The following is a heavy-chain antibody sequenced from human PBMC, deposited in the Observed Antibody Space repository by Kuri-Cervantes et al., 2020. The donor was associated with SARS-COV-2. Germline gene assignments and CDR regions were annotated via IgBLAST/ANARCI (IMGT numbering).Heavy chain of an antibody. CDR1: GFTFSSYS. Sequence: GGSLRLSCAASGFTFSSYSMNWVRQAPGKGLEWVSYISSSSSTIYYADSVKGRFTISRDNAKNSLYLQMNSLRAEDTAVYYCARDYTGVVEGYYFDYWGQGTLVTVSS. V-gene: IGHV3-48*01. D-gene: IGHD2-15*01. CDR2: ISSSSSTI. CDR3: ARDYTGVVEGYYFDY. J-gene: IGHJ4*02.